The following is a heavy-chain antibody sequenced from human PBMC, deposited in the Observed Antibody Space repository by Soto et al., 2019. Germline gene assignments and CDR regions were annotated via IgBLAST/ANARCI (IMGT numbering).Heavy chain of an antibody. CDR2: ISSSSSYI. D-gene: IGHD6-6*01. Sequence: GGSLRLSCAASGFTFSSYSMNWVRQAPGKGLEWVSSISSSSSYIYYADSVKGRFTISRDNAKNSLYLQMNSLRAEDTAVYYCARASPFGGQLVSYFDYWGQGTLVTVSS. V-gene: IGHV3-21*01. CDR3: ARASPFGGQLVSYFDY. CDR1: GFTFSSYS. J-gene: IGHJ4*02.